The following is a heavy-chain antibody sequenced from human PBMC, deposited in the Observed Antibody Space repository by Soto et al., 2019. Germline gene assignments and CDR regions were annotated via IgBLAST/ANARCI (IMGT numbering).Heavy chain of an antibody. CDR2: IYYSGGT. CDR3: ARSVTP. J-gene: IGHJ5*02. V-gene: IGHV4-31*03. D-gene: IGHD3-10*01. Sequence: QVQLQESGPGLVKPSQTLSLTCTVSGGSISSGGYYWSWIRQHPGKGLGWIGYIYYSGGTYYNPSSERRVTASVGPAQSRSPLKLSSVTAADTAVYYCARSVTPWGQGTLVTVSS. CDR1: GGSISSGGYY.